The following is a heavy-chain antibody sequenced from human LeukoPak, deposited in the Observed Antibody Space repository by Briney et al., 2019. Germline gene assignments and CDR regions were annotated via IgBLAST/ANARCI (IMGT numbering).Heavy chain of an antibody. CDR2: IYYSGST. CDR1: GGSISSYY. CDR3: ATSWGFGGVSLEWFDY. D-gene: IGHD3-16*01. Sequence: KSSETLSLTCTVSGGSISSYYWSWIRQPPGKGLEWIGYIYYSGSTNYNPSLKSRVTISVDTSKNQFSLKLSSVTAADTAVYYCATSWGFGGVSLEWFDYWGQGTLVTVSS. J-gene: IGHJ4*02. V-gene: IGHV4-59*01.